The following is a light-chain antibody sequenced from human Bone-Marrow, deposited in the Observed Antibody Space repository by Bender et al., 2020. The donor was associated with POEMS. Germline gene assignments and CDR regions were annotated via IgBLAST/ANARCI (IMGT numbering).Light chain of an antibody. Sequence: QSVLTQPPSASGTPGQRVTIPCSGSNSNIGTNAVNWYQQFPGTATKLLIYSDNQWPSGVPDRFYAVKSGTSASLAISGLQSEDEADYYCEAWDAGLSGGVFGGGTKLTVL. J-gene: IGLJ3*02. CDR1: NSNIGTNA. CDR2: SDN. V-gene: IGLV1-44*01. CDR3: EAWDAGLSGGV.